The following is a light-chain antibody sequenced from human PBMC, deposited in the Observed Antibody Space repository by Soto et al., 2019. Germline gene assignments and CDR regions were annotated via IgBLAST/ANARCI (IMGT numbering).Light chain of an antibody. J-gene: IGLJ2*01. CDR2: EVN. V-gene: IGLV2-23*02. Sequence: QSVLTQPASVSGSPGRSITISCTGTSSDVGNYDLVSWYQQRPGKVPKLLIYEVNKRPSGVSNRFSGSKSGNTASLTISGLQAEDEADYFCCSYVGGTTFENVVFGGGTQLTVL. CDR3: CSYVGGTTFENVV. CDR1: SSDVGNYDL.